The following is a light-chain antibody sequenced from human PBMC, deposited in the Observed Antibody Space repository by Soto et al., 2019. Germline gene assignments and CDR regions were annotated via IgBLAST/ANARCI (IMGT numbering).Light chain of an antibody. J-gene: IGKJ5*01. CDR3: HQQNNWPLT. CDR2: GAS. CDR1: QSVSSK. Sequence: EIVMTQSPATLSVSPGERATLSCRASQSVSSKLAWYQQNPGQAPRLLIHGASTRATGIPARFSGSGSGTEFSLTTISRQSAEVLVYYCHQQNNWPLTFGQGTRLEIK. V-gene: IGKV3-15*01.